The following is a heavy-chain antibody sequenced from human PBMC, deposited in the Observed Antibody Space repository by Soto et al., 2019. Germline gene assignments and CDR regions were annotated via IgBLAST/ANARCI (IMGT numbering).Heavy chain of an antibody. D-gene: IGHD6-19*01. V-gene: IGHV3-30-3*01. CDR3: ARDFSSWRVAGKRIAVAGFHFAY. J-gene: IGHJ4*02. CDR2: ISYDGSNK. Sequence: QVQLVESGGGVVQPGRSLRLSCAASGFTFSSYAMHWVRQAPGKGLERVAVISYDGSNKYYADSVKGRFTISRDNSKHTLYLQMSSLRAEDTAVYYCARDFSSWRVAGKRIAVAGFHFAYCGQGTLVTVSS. CDR1: GFTFSSYA.